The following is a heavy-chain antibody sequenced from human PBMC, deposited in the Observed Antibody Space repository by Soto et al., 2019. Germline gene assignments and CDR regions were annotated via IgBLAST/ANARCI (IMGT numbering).Heavy chain of an antibody. CDR2: IYPGDSDT. CDR1: GYNFTSYG. Sequence: PGESQRISYKGSGYNFTSYGIGWVRQMPGKGLEWMGIIYPGDSDTRYSPSFQGQVTISADKSISTAYLQWSSLKASDTAMYYCARQYSSGWYYFDFWGQGTLVTVSS. D-gene: IGHD6-25*01. CDR3: ARQYSSGWYYFDF. V-gene: IGHV5-51*01. J-gene: IGHJ4*02.